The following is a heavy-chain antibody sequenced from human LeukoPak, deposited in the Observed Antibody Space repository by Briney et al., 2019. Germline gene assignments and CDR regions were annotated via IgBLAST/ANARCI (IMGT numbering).Heavy chain of an antibody. CDR1: GFTFSDHD. Sequence: GRSLRLSCAASGFTFSDHDMHWVRQAPGMGLEWGAVISKDGSKTFYAGSVEGRFTFSRDNSENTLYLQMNYLKPEDTAVYYCAKDEGTIWNSKNDPFDIWGQGTMVTVSS. CDR2: ISKDGSKT. J-gene: IGHJ3*02. V-gene: IGHV3-30*17. D-gene: IGHD1-7*01. CDR3: AKDEGTIWNSKNDPFDI.